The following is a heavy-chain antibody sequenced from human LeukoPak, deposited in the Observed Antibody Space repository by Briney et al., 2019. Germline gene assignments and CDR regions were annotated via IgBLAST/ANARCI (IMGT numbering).Heavy chain of an antibody. Sequence: GSLRLSCAASGFTFSSYNMNWVRQAPGKGLEWVSSITSGSSYIYYADSVKGRFTISRDNAKNSLYLQMNSLRAEDTAVYYCAKRGAEVGTTVAPGDYWGQGTLLTVSS. CDR2: ITSGSSYI. CDR1: GFTFSSYN. V-gene: IGHV3-21*04. D-gene: IGHD1-26*01. CDR3: AKRGAEVGTTVAPGDY. J-gene: IGHJ4*02.